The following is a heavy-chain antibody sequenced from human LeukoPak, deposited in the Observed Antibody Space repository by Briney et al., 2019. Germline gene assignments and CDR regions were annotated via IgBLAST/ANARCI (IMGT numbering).Heavy chain of an antibody. D-gene: IGHD1-1*01. J-gene: IGHJ4*02. V-gene: IGHV3-74*01. CDR3: ARGGGGNFDY. CDR2: INNEGSDT. Sequence: GGSLRLSCAASGFTFSSYWMHWVRQAPGKGLVWVSRINNEGSDTIYADSVKGRFTISGDNAKNTLYLQINSLRAEDTAVYYCARGGGGNFDYWGQGTLVTVSS. CDR1: GFTFSSYW.